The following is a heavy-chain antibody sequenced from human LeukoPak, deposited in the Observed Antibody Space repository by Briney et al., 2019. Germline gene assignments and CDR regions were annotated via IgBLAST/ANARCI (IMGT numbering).Heavy chain of an antibody. J-gene: IGHJ5*02. CDR2: INHIGSS. CDR1: GGSFSGYY. V-gene: IGHV4-34*01. CDR3: ARASFVARVSQPGGNWFDP. Sequence: SETLSLTCAVYGGSFSGYYWSWIRQPPGKGLEWIGEINHIGSSNYNPSLKSRVTITVDTSKNQFSLKLSSVTAADTAVYYCARASFVARVSQPGGNWFDPWGQGTLVTVSS. D-gene: IGHD6-6*01.